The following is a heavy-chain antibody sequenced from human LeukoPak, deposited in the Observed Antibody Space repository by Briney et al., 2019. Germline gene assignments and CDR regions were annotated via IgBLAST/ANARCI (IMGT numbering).Heavy chain of an antibody. CDR3: ARDSPRAAYSSGWTQFDY. CDR1: GFTFSSYS. D-gene: IGHD6-19*01. Sequence: GGSLRLSCAASGFTFSSYSMNWVRQAPGKGLEWVSYISSSSSTIYYADSVKGRFTISRDNAKNSLYLQMNSLRAEDSAVYYCARDSPRAAYSSGWTQFDYWGQGTLVTVSS. V-gene: IGHV3-48*01. J-gene: IGHJ4*02. CDR2: ISSSSSTI.